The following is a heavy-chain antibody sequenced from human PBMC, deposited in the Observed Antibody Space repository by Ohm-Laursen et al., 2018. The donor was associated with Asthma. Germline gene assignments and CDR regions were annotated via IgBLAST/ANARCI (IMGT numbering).Heavy chain of an antibody. Sequence: TQTLTLTCTFSGFSLSTSGMCVSWIRQPPGKALEWLALIDWDDDKYYSTSLKTRLTISKDTSKNQVVLTMTNMDPVDTATYYCVKATMTGYSSSWYYFDYWGQGTLVTVSS. V-gene: IGHV2-70*01. D-gene: IGHD6-13*01. CDR1: GFSLSTSGMC. J-gene: IGHJ4*02. CDR2: IDWDDDK. CDR3: VKATMTGYSSSWYYFDY.